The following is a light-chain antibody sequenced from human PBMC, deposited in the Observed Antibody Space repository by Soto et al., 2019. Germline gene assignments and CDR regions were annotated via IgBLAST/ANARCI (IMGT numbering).Light chain of an antibody. Sequence: EIVLTQSPGTLSLSPGERATLSCRASQRVSSSYLAWYQQRPGQAPRLLIFGASYRATGIPDRFSGSGSVTDFTLTISRLEPEDFAVYYCQHYSSSPPEFTFGPGTKVDSK. CDR1: QRVSSSY. V-gene: IGKV3-20*01. CDR2: GAS. CDR3: QHYSSSPPEFT. J-gene: IGKJ3*01.